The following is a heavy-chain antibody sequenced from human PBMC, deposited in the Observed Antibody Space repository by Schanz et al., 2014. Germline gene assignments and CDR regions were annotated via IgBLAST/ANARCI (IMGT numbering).Heavy chain of an antibody. CDR2: INGGGETT. V-gene: IGHV3-11*01. Sequence: VQLVESGGGLVKPGGSLRLSCAATGFTFSDFGMHWVRQASGKGLEWVSYINGGGETTYYADSVRGRFTISRDNAKNSLFLQMNSLRAEDTAKYYCARGNYGMDVWGQGTTVTVSS. J-gene: IGHJ6*02. CDR1: GFTFSDFG. CDR3: ARGNYGMDV.